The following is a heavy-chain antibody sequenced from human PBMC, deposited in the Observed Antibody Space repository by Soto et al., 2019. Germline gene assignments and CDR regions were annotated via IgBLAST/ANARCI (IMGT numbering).Heavy chain of an antibody. CDR3: ARDFPQLPYSSGWYYFDY. Sequence: GGSLRLSCAASGFTFSSYWMSWVRQAPGKGLEWVANIKQDGSEKYYVDSVKGRFTISRDNAKNSLYLQMNSLRAEDTAVYYCARDFPQLPYSSGWYYFDYWGQGTLVTVSS. CDR1: GFTFSSYW. J-gene: IGHJ4*02. V-gene: IGHV3-7*01. D-gene: IGHD6-19*01. CDR2: IKQDGSEK.